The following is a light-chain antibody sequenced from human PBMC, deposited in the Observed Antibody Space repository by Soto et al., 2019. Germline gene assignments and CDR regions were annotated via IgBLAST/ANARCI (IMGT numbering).Light chain of an antibody. CDR2: GAS. CDR3: QQYGSSPRT. CDR1: QSVSSSY. J-gene: IGKJ1*01. V-gene: IGKV3-20*01. Sequence: EFVLSQSLCTRSISPRERATLSCRANQSVSSSYLAWYQQKPGQAPRLLIYGASSRATGIPDRFSGSGSGTDFTLTISRLEPEDFAVYYCQQYGSSPRTFGQGTKVDIK.